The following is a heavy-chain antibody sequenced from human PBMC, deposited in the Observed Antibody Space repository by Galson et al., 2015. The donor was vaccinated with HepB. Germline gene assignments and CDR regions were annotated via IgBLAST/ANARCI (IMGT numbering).Heavy chain of an antibody. CDR3: AKELRDCSGGSCYSFYYYYGMDV. V-gene: IGHV3-30*18. D-gene: IGHD2-15*01. Sequence: SLRLSCAASGFTFSSYGMHWVRQAPGKGLEWVAVISYDGSNKYYADSVKGRFTISRDNSKNTLYLQMNSLRAEDTAVYYCAKELRDCSGGSCYSFYYYYGMDVWGQGTTVTVSS. J-gene: IGHJ6*02. CDR1: GFTFSSYG. CDR2: ISYDGSNK.